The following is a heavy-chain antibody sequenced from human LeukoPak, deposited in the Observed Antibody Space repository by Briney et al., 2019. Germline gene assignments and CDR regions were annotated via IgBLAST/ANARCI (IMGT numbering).Heavy chain of an antibody. Sequence: ASVKVSCKVSGYTLTELSMHWVRQAPGKGLEWMGGFDPEDGETIYAQKFQGRVTMTRDTSISTAYMELSRLRSDDTAVYYCARGLHCSSTSCYTAFDIWGQGTMVTVSS. CDR2: FDPEDGET. J-gene: IGHJ3*02. CDR1: GYTLTELS. CDR3: ARGLHCSSTSCYTAFDI. V-gene: IGHV1-24*01. D-gene: IGHD2-2*02.